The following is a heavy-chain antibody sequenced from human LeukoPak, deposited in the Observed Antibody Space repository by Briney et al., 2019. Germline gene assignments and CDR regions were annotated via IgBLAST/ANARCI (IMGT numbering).Heavy chain of an antibody. CDR1: GFTFSSYA. CDR3: AKDRIVVVPAAIRPTDNWFDP. V-gene: IGHV3-23*01. J-gene: IGHJ5*02. D-gene: IGHD2-2*02. Sequence: GGSLRLSCAASGFTFSSYAMSWVRQAPGKGLEWVSAISGSGGSTYYADSVKGRFTISRDNSKNTLYLQMNSLRAEDTAVYYCAKDRIVVVPAAIRPTDNWFDPWGQGTLVTVSS. CDR2: ISGSGGST.